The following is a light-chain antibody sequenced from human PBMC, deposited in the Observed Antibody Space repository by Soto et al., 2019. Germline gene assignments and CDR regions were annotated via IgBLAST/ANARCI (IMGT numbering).Light chain of an antibody. CDR2: LDS. V-gene: IGKV2-28*01. CDR1: RRLLQSNGYNY. J-gene: IGKJ2*01. Sequence: DIVLTQSPLTLPVSLGEPASISCRASRRLLQSNGYNYLDWFLQKPGQSPQLLVYLDSNRASGVPGRFSGSGSGTDFTQKISRVEAEDVGVYYCMQSLQTPITFGQGTRLDI. CDR3: MQSLQTPIT.